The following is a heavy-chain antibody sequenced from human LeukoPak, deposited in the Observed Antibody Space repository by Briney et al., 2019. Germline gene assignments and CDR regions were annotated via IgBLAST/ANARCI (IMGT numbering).Heavy chain of an antibody. CDR2: INSDGSST. V-gene: IGHV3-74*01. D-gene: IGHD3-3*01. CDR3: ASNTIFGVALHF. CDR1: GFTFSSYW. Sequence: GGSLRLSCAASGFTFSSYWMHWVRQAPGKGLVWVSRINSDGSSTSYADSVKGRFTISRDNSKNTLYLQMGSLRAEDMAVYYCASNTIFGVALHFWGQGTMVTVSS. J-gene: IGHJ3*01.